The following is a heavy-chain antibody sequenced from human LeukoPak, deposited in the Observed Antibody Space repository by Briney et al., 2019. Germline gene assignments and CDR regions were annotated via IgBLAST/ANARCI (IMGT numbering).Heavy chain of an antibody. CDR3: ARGQYDFWSGYLLY. CDR1: GFTFSSYG. CDR2: IWYDGSNK. Sequence: GSLRLSCAASGFTFSSYGLHWVRQAPGKGLEWVAVIWYDGSNKYYADSVKGRFTISRDNSKNTLYLQMNSLRAEDTAVYYCARGQYDFWSGYLLYWGQGTLVTVSS. D-gene: IGHD3-3*01. V-gene: IGHV3-33*01. J-gene: IGHJ4*02.